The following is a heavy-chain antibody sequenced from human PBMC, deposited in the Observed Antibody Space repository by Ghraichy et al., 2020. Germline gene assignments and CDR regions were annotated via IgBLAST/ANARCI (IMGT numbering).Heavy chain of an antibody. CDR2: ISAYNGNT. Sequence: ASVKVSCKASGYTFTSYGISWVRQAPGQGLEWMGWISAYNGNTNYAQKLQGRVTMTTDTSTSTAYMELRSLRSDDTAVYYCARDGGVGIVLMVYAIRNYYGMDVWGQGTTVTVSS. CDR3: ARDGGVGIVLMVYAIRNYYGMDV. D-gene: IGHD2-8*01. V-gene: IGHV1-18*01. J-gene: IGHJ6*02. CDR1: GYTFTSYG.